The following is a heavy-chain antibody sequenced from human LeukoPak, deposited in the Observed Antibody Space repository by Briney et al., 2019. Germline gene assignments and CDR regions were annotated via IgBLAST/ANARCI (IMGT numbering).Heavy chain of an antibody. V-gene: IGHV4-61*02. CDR3: ARTPRYSSGWFNYYMDV. CDR2: IYTSGST. CDR1: GGSISSGSYY. Sequence: SETLSLTCTVSGGSISSGSYYWSWIRQPAGKGLEWIGRIYTSGSTNYNPSLKSRVTISVDTSKNQFSLKLSSVTAADTAVYYCARTPRYSSGWFNYYMDVWGKGTTVTISS. D-gene: IGHD6-19*01. J-gene: IGHJ6*03.